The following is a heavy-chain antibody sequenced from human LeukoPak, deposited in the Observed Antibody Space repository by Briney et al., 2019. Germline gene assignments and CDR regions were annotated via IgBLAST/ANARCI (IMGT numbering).Heavy chain of an antibody. CDR3: ARGRGVVGVTYYDGMDV. D-gene: IGHD3-3*01. CDR1: GYTLTYYA. Sequence: GASVKVSCKASGYTLTYYAMNWVRQAPGQGLEWMGWINTNTGDPTYAQDFTGRFVFSLDTSVGTAYLQISSLQAEDTAVYYCARGRGVVGVTYYDGMDVWGQGTTVTVSS. V-gene: IGHV7-4-1*02. J-gene: IGHJ6*02. CDR2: INTNTGDP.